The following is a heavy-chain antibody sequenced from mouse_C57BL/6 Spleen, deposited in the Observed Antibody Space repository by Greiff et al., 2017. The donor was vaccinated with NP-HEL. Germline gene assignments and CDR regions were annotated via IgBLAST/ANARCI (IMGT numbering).Heavy chain of an antibody. J-gene: IGHJ4*01. V-gene: IGHV1-55*01. Sequence: QVQLKQPGAELVKPGASVKMSCKASGYTFTSYWITWVKQRPGQGLEWIGDIYPGSGSTNYNEKFKSKATLTVDTSSSTAYMQLSSLTSEDSAVYYCARFPDGYPYYYAMDYWGQGTSVTVSS. CDR2: IYPGSGST. CDR3: ARFPDGYPYYYAMDY. D-gene: IGHD2-3*01. CDR1: GYTFTSYW.